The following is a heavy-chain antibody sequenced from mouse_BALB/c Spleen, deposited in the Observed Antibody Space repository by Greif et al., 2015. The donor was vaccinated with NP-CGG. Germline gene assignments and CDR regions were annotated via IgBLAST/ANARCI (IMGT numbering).Heavy chain of an antibody. CDR3: AREGITTATAY. CDR1: GFTFSDYY. D-gene: IGHD1-2*01. J-gene: IGHJ3*01. CDR2: ISDGGSYT. V-gene: IGHV5-4*02. Sequence: EVQGVESGGGLVKPGGSLKLSCAASGFTFSDYYMYWVRQTPEKRLEWVATISDGGSYTYYPDSVKGRFTISRDNAKNNLYLQMSSLKSEDTAMYYCAREGITTATAYWGQGTLVTVSA.